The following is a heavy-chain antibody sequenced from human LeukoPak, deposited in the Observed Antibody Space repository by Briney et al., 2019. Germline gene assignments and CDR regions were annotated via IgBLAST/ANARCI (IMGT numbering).Heavy chain of an antibody. CDR2: IYYSGST. CDR1: GGSISSYY. Sequence: PSETLSLTCTVSGGSISSYYWSWIRQPPGKGLEWIGYIYYSGSTNYNPSRKSRVTISVDESKNQFSLKLSSVTAADTAVYYCAGGEVIAAAAAAFDYWGQGTLVTVSS. D-gene: IGHD6-13*01. V-gene: IGHV4-59*01. J-gene: IGHJ4*02. CDR3: AGGEVIAAAAAAFDY.